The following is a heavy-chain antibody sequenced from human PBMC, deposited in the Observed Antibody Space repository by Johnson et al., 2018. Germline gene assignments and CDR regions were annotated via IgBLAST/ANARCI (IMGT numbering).Heavy chain of an antibody. CDR3: ARNYYYMGV. CDR1: GFTFSSYG. V-gene: IGHV3-30*03. CDR2: IAYDGSNK. Sequence: QVQLVQSGGGVVQPGRSLRLSCAASGFTFSSYGMHWVRQAPGKGLEWVAVIAYDGSNKYYADSVKGRFTISRDNSKNTLYLQMNSLRPEDTAVYYCARNYYYMGVWGKGTTVTVS. J-gene: IGHJ6*03.